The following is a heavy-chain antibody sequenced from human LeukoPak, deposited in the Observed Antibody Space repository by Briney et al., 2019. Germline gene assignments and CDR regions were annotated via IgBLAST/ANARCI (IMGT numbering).Heavy chain of an antibody. CDR1: GGSISSYY. V-gene: IGHV4-39*07. Sequence: SETLSLTCTVSGGSISSYYWGWIRQPPGKGLEWIRSIYYSGSTYYNPSLKSRVTISVDTSKNQFSLKLSSVTAADTAVYYCAISRGDTGYYSFYYFDYWGQGTLVTVSS. D-gene: IGHD3-22*01. J-gene: IGHJ4*02. CDR3: AISRGDTGYYSFYYFDY. CDR2: IYYSGST.